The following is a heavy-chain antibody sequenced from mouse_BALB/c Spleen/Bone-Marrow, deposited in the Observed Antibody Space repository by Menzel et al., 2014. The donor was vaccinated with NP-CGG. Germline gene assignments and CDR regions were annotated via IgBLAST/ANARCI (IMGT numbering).Heavy chain of an antibody. Sequence: VKLMESGAELVRPGVSVKISCKGSGYTFTDYAMHWVKQSHAKSLEWIGVISTYYGDASYNQKFKGKATMTVDKSSSTAYMELARPKSEDSAIYYCARESIYYYGSTLDYWGQGTTLTVSS. D-gene: IGHD1-1*01. J-gene: IGHJ2*01. CDR1: GYTFTDYA. V-gene: IGHV1S137*01. CDR2: ISTYYGDA. CDR3: ARESIYYYGSTLDY.